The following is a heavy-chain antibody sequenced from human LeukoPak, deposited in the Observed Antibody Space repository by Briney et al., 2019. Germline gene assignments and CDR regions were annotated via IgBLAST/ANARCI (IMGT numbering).Heavy chain of an antibody. D-gene: IGHD3-22*01. V-gene: IGHV3-23*01. CDR2: ISGSGGST. CDR1: GFSFSSYA. Sequence: PGGSLRLSCAASGFSFSSYAMSWVRQAPGKGLEWVSGISGSGGSTYYADSVKGRFTISRDNSKNTLYLQMNSLRVEDTAVYYCAKDRGGVVVRAFDYWGQGTLVTVSS. CDR3: AKDRGGVVVRAFDY. J-gene: IGHJ4*02.